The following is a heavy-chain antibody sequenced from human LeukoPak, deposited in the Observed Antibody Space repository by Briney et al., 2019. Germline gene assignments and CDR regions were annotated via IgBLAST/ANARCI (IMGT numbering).Heavy chain of an antibody. CDR1: GLRFSTYA. J-gene: IGHJ4*02. CDR3: AKGGQNFDFWRFDY. CDR2: ISGSGGST. V-gene: IGHV3-23*01. D-gene: IGHD3-3*01. Sequence: GGSLRLSCTVSGLRFSTYAMSWVRQAPGKGLEWVSSISGSGGSTYYADSVKGRFTVSRDNSKNTVYLELNSLRAEDRVIYFCAKGGQNFDFWRFDYWGQGTLVTVSS.